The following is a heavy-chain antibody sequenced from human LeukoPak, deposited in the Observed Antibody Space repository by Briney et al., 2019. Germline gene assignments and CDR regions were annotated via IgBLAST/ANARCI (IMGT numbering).Heavy chain of an antibody. CDR3: ARDPNYYGSGSYSFDY. Sequence: GGSLRLSCAASGFTFSSYSMNWVRQAPGKGLEWVSSISSSSSYIYYADSVKGRFTISRDNAKNSLYLQMNSLRAEDTAVYYCARDPNYYGSGSYSFDYWGQGTLVTVSS. J-gene: IGHJ4*02. D-gene: IGHD3-10*01. V-gene: IGHV3-21*01. CDR2: ISSSSSYI. CDR1: GFTFSSYS.